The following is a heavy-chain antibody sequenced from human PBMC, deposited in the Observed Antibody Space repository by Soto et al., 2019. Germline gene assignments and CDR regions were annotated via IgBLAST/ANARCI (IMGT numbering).Heavy chain of an antibody. J-gene: IGHJ4*02. D-gene: IGHD3-9*01. CDR2: IYNGGRT. CDR1: GGSISDHY. Sequence: SETLSLTCTVSGGSISDHYYMWIRQSPGKGLEYIGYIYNGGRTDYNPSLKSRVIISVDTSKNQFSLKLTSVTAADTAVYYCARHRDYDILTHYRKYYFDFWGQGTLVTVSS. V-gene: IGHV4-59*11. CDR3: ARHRDYDILTHYRKYYFDF.